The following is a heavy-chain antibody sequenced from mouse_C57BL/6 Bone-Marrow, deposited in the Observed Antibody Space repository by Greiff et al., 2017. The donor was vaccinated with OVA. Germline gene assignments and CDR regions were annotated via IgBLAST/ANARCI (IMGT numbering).Heavy chain of an antibody. J-gene: IGHJ1*03. V-gene: IGHV5-16*01. CDR3: ARTYYGSSPYWYFDV. CDR1: GFTFSDYY. CDR2: INYDGSST. Sequence: EVKLMESEGGLVQPGSSMKLSCTASGFTFSDYYMAWVRQVPEKGLEWVANINYDGSSTYYLDSLKSRFIISRDNAKNILYLQMSSLKSEDTATYYCARTYYGSSPYWYFDVWGTGTTVTVSS. D-gene: IGHD1-1*01.